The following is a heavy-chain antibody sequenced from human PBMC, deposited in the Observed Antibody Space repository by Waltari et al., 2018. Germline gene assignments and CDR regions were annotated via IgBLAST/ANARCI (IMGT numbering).Heavy chain of an antibody. J-gene: IGHJ4*02. D-gene: IGHD2-21*02. CDR2: IDNSGRNT. CDR1: GITFSTYA. V-gene: IGHV3-23*04. CDR3: AKIGVLTANFDY. Sequence: DVQLVDSGGGLVQPGGSLRLSCAASGITFSTYAMRWVRQAPGKGLEWVESIDNSGRNTVYADSVKGRFTISRDNAKHTLFLQMSSLRAEDTAVYYCAKIGVLTANFDYWGQGALVTVSS.